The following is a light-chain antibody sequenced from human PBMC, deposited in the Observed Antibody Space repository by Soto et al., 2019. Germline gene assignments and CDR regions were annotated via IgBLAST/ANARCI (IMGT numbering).Light chain of an antibody. J-gene: IGLJ2*01. CDR3: QSYDRSLTVV. CDR1: SSNIGAGYD. Sequence: QSVLTQPPSVSGAPGQRVTISCTGSSSNIGAGYDVHWYQQVPGTAPKLLIYGNINRPSGVPDRFSGSKSGTSASLAITGLQADDEADYYCQSYDRSLTVVFGGGTKVTVL. V-gene: IGLV1-40*01. CDR2: GNI.